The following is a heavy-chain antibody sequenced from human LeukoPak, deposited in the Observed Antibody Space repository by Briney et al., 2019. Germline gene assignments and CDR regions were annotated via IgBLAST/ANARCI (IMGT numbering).Heavy chain of an antibody. D-gene: IGHD3-10*01. CDR2: ISSSSSYI. Sequence: PGGSLRLSCAASGFTFSSYSMNWARQAPGKGLEWVSSISSSSSYIYYADSVKGRFTISRDNAKNSLYLQMNSLRAEDTAVYYCARDTYYYGSGSYSYNWFDPWGQGTLVTVSS. V-gene: IGHV3-21*01. CDR3: ARDTYYYGSGSYSYNWFDP. J-gene: IGHJ5*02. CDR1: GFTFSSYS.